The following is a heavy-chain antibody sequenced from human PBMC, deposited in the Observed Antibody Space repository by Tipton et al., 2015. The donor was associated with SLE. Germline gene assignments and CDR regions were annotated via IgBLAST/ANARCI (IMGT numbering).Heavy chain of an antibody. CDR1: GGSISNYY. J-gene: IGHJ4*02. CDR2: IYESETT. D-gene: IGHD1-26*01. CDR3: ARGHSEWELLVDFDF. Sequence: TLSLTCSVSGGSISNYYWSWIRQPPGKGLEWIGYIYESETTNYNPSLKSRVTISVDTSKKQFSLKLTSVTAADTAVYYCARGHSEWELLVDFDFWGQGTLVTVSS. V-gene: IGHV4-59*01.